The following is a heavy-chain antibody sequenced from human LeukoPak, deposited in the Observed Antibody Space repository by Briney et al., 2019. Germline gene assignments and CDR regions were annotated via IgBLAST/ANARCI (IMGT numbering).Heavy chain of an antibody. CDR2: IYYSGST. Sequence: SETLSLTCTVSGGSISSYYWSWIRQPPGKGLEWIGYIYYSGSTNYNPSLKSRVTISVDTSKNQFSLKLSSVTAADTAVYCCARGEPADYWGQGTLVTVSS. CDR3: ARGEPADY. J-gene: IGHJ4*02. CDR1: GGSISSYY. V-gene: IGHV4-59*01. D-gene: IGHD1-14*01.